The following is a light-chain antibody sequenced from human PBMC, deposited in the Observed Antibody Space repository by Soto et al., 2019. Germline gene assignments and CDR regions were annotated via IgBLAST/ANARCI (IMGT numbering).Light chain of an antibody. CDR2: KAS. Sequence: DIQMTQSPSTLPASVGDRVTITCRASQSISSWLAWYQQKPGKAPKLLIYKASSLESGVPSRFSGSGSGTEFTLTISSLQPDDFATYYCQQYNSYSSETFGQGTKVDIK. V-gene: IGKV1-5*03. CDR3: QQYNSYSSET. CDR1: QSISSW. J-gene: IGKJ1*01.